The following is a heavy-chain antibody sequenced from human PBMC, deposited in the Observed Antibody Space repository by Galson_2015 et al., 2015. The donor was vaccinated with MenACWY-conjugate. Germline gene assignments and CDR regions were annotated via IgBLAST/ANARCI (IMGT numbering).Heavy chain of an antibody. Sequence: SLRLSCAASGFTFSRYWMHWVRQSPGKGLVWVSRINSDGSAADYADSVKGRFTISRDNAKNTLYLQMNSLRVEDTAVYHCAREFSYWGQGTLVTVSS. CDR2: INSDGSAA. J-gene: IGHJ4*02. CDR1: GFTFSRYW. D-gene: IGHD2/OR15-2a*01. V-gene: IGHV3-74*01. CDR3: AREFSY.